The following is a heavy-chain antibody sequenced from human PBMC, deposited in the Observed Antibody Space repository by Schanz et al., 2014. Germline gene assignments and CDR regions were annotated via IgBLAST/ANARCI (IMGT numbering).Heavy chain of an antibody. J-gene: IGHJ6*02. D-gene: IGHD2-15*01. CDR2: MYINSGST. Sequence: EVQLVESGGGLIQPGGSLRLSCAVSGFTVNTNYMSWVRQAPGKGLEWISSMYINSGSTQYADSVKGRFIISRDSSKNTLLLQMNSLRAEDTAVYFCARACCRQENHYYYTGMDVWGQGTTVTVSS. CDR1: GFTVNTNY. CDR3: ARACCRQENHYYYTGMDV. V-gene: IGHV3-53*01.